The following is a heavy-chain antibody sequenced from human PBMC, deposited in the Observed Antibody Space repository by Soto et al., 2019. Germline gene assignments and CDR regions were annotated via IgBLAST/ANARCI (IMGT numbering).Heavy chain of an antibody. J-gene: IGHJ4*02. CDR2: INWDGSNE. V-gene: IGHV3-20*04. D-gene: IGHD6-13*01. CDR3: ARDDRAAGPSGF. Sequence: EVVLVESGGSVVRPGGSLRLSCGASGFIFDDFSLSWVRQFPGKGLEWVAGINWDGSNEGYAESVKGRFTISRDNAKNSLYLQMSSLRADDTALYFCARDDRAAGPSGFWGQGTLVTVSS. CDR1: GFIFDDFS.